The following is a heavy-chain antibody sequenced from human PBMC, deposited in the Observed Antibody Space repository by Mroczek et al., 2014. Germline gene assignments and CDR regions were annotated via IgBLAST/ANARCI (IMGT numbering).Heavy chain of an antibody. CDR3: ARLTPKGWPWAFDI. V-gene: IGHV4-39*01. Sequence: QVQLVQSGPGLVKPSETLSLTCTVSGGSISSSSYYWGWIRQPPGKGLEWIGSIYYSGSTYYNPSLKSRVTISVDTSKNQFSLKLSSVTAADTAVYYCARLTPKGWPWAFDIWGQGTMVTVSS. CDR1: GGSISSSSYY. J-gene: IGHJ3*02. CDR2: IYYSGST. D-gene: IGHD2-15*01.